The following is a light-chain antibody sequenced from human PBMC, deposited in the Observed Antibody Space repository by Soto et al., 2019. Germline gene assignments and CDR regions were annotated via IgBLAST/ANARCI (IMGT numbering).Light chain of an antibody. V-gene: IGKV1-12*01. CDR2: AAS. CDR3: QQANSFPLT. J-gene: IGKJ4*01. CDR1: QGVSSW. Sequence: EIQMTQSPSSVSASVGDRVTITCRASQGVSSWLAWSQQKPGRAPKLLIYAASSLQSGGPSRFSGSGSGTDFTLTISRLQPEDFATYSCQQANSFPLTFGGGTKVEIK.